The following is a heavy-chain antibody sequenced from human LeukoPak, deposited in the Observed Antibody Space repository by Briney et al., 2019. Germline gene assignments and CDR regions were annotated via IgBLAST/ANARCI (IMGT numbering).Heavy chain of an antibody. Sequence: SETLSLTCTVSGGSISSYYWSWIRQPPGKGLEWIGYIYYSGSTNYNPSLKSRVTISVDTSKNQSSLKLSSVTAADTAVYYCASSGYYTWYFDLWGRGTLVTVSS. V-gene: IGHV4-59*01. CDR3: ASSGYYTWYFDL. CDR2: IYYSGST. J-gene: IGHJ2*01. CDR1: GGSISSYY. D-gene: IGHD3-3*01.